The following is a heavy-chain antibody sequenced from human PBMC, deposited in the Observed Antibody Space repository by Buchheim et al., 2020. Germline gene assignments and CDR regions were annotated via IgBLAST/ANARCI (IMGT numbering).Heavy chain of an antibody. D-gene: IGHD6-6*01. V-gene: IGHV3-48*03. CDR1: GFTFSSYG. CDR3: ARDRSSYWSSSSLVGSLPGDV. Sequence: EVQLVESGGDLVQPGGSLRLSCAASGFTFSSYGMNWVRQAPGKGLEWISYISSSGSNIHHADSVKGRFTISRDNAKNTLYLQMNSLRAEDTAVYYCARDRSSYWSSSSLVGSLPGDVWGQGTT. J-gene: IGHJ6*02. CDR2: ISSSGSNI.